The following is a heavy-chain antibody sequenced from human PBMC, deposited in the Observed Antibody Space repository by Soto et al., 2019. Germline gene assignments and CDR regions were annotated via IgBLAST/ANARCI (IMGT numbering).Heavy chain of an antibody. CDR2: IHYSGST. CDR1: GGSISSHY. D-gene: IGHD6-6*01. Sequence: QVQLQESGPGLVKPSETLSLTCIVSGGSISSHYWSWIRQPPGNGLEWIGYIHYSGSTNDSPSLKSRVTMSLDTSKNQFSLNLTSVTAADTAVYYCARRDYSTSSLGPFDYWGQGILVTVSS. CDR3: ARRDYSTSSLGPFDY. J-gene: IGHJ4*02. V-gene: IGHV4-59*11.